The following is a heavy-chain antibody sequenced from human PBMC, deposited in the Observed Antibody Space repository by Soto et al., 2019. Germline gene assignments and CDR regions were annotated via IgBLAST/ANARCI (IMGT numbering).Heavy chain of an antibody. CDR2: ISGSGGST. J-gene: IGHJ3*01. Sequence: VQLLESGGGLVQPGGSLRLSCAASGFTFSSYAMNWVRQAPGKGLEWVSAISGSGGSTYYADSVKGRFTISRDNSKNTLYLQMNSLRAEDTAVYYCAKRAGLGYCSSTSCPDAFDLWGQGTMVTVSS. CDR1: GFTFSSYA. CDR3: AKRAGLGYCSSTSCPDAFDL. V-gene: IGHV3-23*01. D-gene: IGHD2-2*01.